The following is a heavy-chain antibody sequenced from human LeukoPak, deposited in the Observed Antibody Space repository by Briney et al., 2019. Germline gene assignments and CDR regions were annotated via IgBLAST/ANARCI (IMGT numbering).Heavy chain of an antibody. Sequence: GGSLRLSCAASGFTFSSYTMNWVRQAPGKGLEWVTSITDSSSSRYYADSVKGRFTISRDNAKNSLYLQMNSLRAEDTAVYYCARAFSSGSYYGDYFFDYWGQGTLVTVSS. J-gene: IGHJ4*02. CDR3: ARAFSSGSYYGDYFFDY. CDR1: GFTFSSYT. CDR2: ITDSSSSR. V-gene: IGHV3-21*01. D-gene: IGHD1-26*01.